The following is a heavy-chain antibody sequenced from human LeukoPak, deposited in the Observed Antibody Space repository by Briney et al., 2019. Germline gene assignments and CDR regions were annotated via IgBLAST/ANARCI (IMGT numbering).Heavy chain of an antibody. J-gene: IGHJ3*02. CDR2: IYPKSGDT. V-gene: IGHV1-2*02. CDR3: ARDEAADGTNALDI. D-gene: IGHD6-13*01. CDR1: GYTFTDYY. Sequence: ASVKVSCKASGYTFTDYYMHWVLQAPGQGLEWMGYIYPKSGDTNYEKKFQGRVTMTRDTSMNTVYMELTRLRSDDTAVYYCARDEAADGTNALDIWGQGTMVTVSS.